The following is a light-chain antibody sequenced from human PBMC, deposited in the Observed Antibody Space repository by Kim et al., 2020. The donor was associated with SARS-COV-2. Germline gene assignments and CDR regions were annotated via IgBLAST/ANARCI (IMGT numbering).Light chain of an antibody. V-gene: IGLV6-57*01. CDR2: EDN. J-gene: IGLJ3*02. Sequence: GKTVTISCTRSSGSIASNYVQWYQQRPGSSPPTVIYEDNQRPTGVPDRFSGSIDSSSISATLTIAELKAEGEADYYCQSYDSSNRVFGGGTQL. CDR1: SGSIASNY. CDR3: QSYDSSNRV.